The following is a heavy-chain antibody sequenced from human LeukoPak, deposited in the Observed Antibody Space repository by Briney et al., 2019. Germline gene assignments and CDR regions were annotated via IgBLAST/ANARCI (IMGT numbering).Heavy chain of an antibody. CDR3: ARDLVTMVRGEGWFDP. J-gene: IGHJ5*02. CDR2: INPNSGGT. Sequence: ASVKVSCKASGYTFTGYYMHWVRQAPGQGLERMGRINPNSGGTNYAQKFQGRVTTTRDTSISTAYMELSRLRSDDTAVYYCARDLVTMVRGEGWFDPWGQGTLVTVSS. D-gene: IGHD3-10*01. CDR1: GYTFTGYY. V-gene: IGHV1-2*06.